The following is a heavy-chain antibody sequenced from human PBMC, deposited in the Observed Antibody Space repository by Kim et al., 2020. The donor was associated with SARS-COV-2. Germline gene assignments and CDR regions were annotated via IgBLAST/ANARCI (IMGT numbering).Heavy chain of an antibody. J-gene: IGHJ4*02. D-gene: IGHD1-26*01. CDR2: INAGNGNT. CDR3: ARDRVGATTPYVY. V-gene: IGHV1-3*01. Sequence: ASVKVSCKASGYTFTSYAMHWVRQAPGQRLEWMGWINAGNGNTKYSQKFQGRVTITRDTSASTAYMELSSLRSEDTAVYYCARDRVGATTPYVYWGQGTLVTVSS. CDR1: GYTFTSYA.